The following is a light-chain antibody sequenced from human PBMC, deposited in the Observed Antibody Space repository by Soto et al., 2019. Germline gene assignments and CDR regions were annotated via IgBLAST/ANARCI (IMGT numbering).Light chain of an antibody. CDR3: AAWDDSLNGVV. CDR1: SSDVGGYNY. Sequence: QSALTQPRSVSGSPGQSVTISCTGTSSDVGGYNYVSWYQQHPGKAPKLMIYDVSKRPSGVPDRFSGSKSGTSASLAISGLQSEDEADYYCAAWDDSLNGVVFGGGTKLTVL. J-gene: IGLJ2*01. CDR2: DVS. V-gene: IGLV2-11*01.